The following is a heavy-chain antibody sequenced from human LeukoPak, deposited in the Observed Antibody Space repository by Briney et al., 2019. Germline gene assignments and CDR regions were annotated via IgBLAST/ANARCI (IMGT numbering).Heavy chain of an antibody. Sequence: ICGSIDVTNYADTLKGRVTISRDKTKNTLYLQMNRLRVEDTAVYYCAKGGARDGYNTPDHWGEGTLGSVSS. CDR2: ICGSIDVT. V-gene: IGHV3-23*01. CDR3: AKGGARDGYNTPDH. D-gene: IGHD5-24*01. J-gene: IGHJ4*02.